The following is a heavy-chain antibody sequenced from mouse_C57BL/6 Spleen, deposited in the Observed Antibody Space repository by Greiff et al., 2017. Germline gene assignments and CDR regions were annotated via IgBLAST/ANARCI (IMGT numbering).Heavy chain of an antibody. V-gene: IGHV1-26*01. CDR2: INPNNGGT. CDR1: GYTFTDYY. Sequence: VQLQQSGPELVKPGASVKISCKASGYTFTDYYMNWVKQSHGKSLEWIGDINPNNGGTSYNQKFKGKATLTVDKSSSTAYMELRSLTSEDSAVYYCARRGDYDGYAMDYWGQGTSVTVSS. D-gene: IGHD2-4*01. J-gene: IGHJ4*01. CDR3: ARRGDYDGYAMDY.